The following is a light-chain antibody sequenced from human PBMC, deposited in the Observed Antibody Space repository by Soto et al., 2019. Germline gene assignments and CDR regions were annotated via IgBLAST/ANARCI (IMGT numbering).Light chain of an antibody. CDR2: GAS. J-gene: IGKJ2*01. Sequence: EIVLTQSPGTLSLSPGDSATLSCRASQSLTSDYLAWYQQRPGQAPRLLIYGASRRATGIPDRFSGYKSVTDFTLTISRLEPEDFEIYYCQQSASWYTFGQGTKLEIK. CDR1: QSLTSDY. CDR3: QQSASWYT. V-gene: IGKV3-20*01.